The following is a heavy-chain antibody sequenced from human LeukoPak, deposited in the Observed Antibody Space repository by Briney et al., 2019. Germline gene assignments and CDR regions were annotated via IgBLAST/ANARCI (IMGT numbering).Heavy chain of an antibody. D-gene: IGHD6-13*01. CDR2: IKQDGSEK. Sequence: GGSLRLSCAASGFTFSSYWMSWVRQAPGKGLEWVANIKQDGSEKYYVDSVKGRFTISRDNAKNSLYLQMNSLRAEDTAVYYCAREGGIAAEFGRTLYYMDVWGKGTTVTVSS. V-gene: IGHV3-7*03. CDR3: AREGGIAAEFGRTLYYMDV. J-gene: IGHJ6*03. CDR1: GFTFSSYW.